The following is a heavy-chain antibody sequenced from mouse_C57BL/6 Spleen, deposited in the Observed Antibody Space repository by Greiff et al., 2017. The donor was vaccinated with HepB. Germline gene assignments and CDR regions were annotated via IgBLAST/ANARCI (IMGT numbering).Heavy chain of an antibody. J-gene: IGHJ4*01. CDR3: AGGYDGYSYAMDY. CDR2: IYPGDGDT. CDR1: GYAFSSSW. V-gene: IGHV1-82*01. D-gene: IGHD2-3*01. Sequence: QVQLQQSGPELVKPGASVKISCKASGYAFSSSWMNWVKQRPGKGLEWIGRIYPGDGDTNYNGKFKGKATLTADKSSSTAYMQLSSLTSEDSAVYICAGGYDGYSYAMDYWGQGTSVTVSS.